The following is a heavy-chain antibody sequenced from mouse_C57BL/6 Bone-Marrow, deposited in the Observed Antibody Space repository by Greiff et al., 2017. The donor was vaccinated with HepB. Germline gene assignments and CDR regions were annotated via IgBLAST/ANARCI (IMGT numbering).Heavy chain of an antibody. CDR2: ISSGGDYI. Sequence: DVKLVESGEGLVKPGGSLKLSCAASGFTFSSYAMSWVRQTPEERLEWVAYISSGGDYIYYADTVKGRFTISRDNARNTLYLQMSSLKSEDTAMYYCTREAHYGSSYSYWGQGTTLTVSS. V-gene: IGHV5-9-1*02. CDR1: GFTFSSYA. CDR3: TREAHYGSSYSY. J-gene: IGHJ2*01. D-gene: IGHD1-1*01.